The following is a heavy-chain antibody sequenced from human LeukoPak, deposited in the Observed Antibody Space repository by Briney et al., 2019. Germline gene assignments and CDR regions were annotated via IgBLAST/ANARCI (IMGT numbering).Heavy chain of an antibody. CDR2: IIPIFGTA. D-gene: IGHD6-6*01. Sequence: EASVKVSXKASGGTFSSYAISWVRQAPGQGLEWIGGIIPIFGTANYAQKFQGRVTITADESTSTAYMELSSLRSEDTAVYYCARDRAARPSLGDAFDIWGQGTMVTVSS. J-gene: IGHJ3*02. V-gene: IGHV1-69*13. CDR1: GGTFSSYA. CDR3: ARDRAARPSLGDAFDI.